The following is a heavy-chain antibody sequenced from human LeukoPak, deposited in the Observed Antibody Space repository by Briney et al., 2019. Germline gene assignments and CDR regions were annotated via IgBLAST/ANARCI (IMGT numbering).Heavy chain of an antibody. CDR2: VFDRGTT. J-gene: IGHJ3*02. CDR3: AREGGPGAFDI. V-gene: IGHV4-59*01. CDR1: GGSISGSF. Sequence: NTSETLSLTCTVSGGSISGSFWHWIRQPPGKGLEWMGYVFDRGTTAYNPSFKRRVTMSLDTSKSQFSLNLSSVTAADTAVYYCAREGGPGAFDIWGLGTMVTVSS.